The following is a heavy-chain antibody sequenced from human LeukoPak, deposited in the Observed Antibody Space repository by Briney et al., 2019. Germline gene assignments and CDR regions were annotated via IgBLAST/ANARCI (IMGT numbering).Heavy chain of an antibody. J-gene: IGHJ4*02. Sequence: HPGGSLRLSCAASGFTFSSYAMSWVRQAPGKGLEWVSAISGSGGSTYYADSVKGRFTISRDNSKNTLYLQMNSLRAEDTAVYYCAKAPFRGVIAFDYWGQGTLVTVSS. CDR3: AKAPFRGVIAFDY. V-gene: IGHV3-23*01. D-gene: IGHD3-10*01. CDR1: GFTFSSYA. CDR2: ISGSGGST.